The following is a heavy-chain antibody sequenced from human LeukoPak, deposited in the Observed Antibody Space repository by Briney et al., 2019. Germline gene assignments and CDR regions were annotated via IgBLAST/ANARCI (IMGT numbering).Heavy chain of an antibody. D-gene: IGHD3-10*01. V-gene: IGHV4-30-4*08. CDR3: ARDLISDYYGSGSPPNAFDI. Sequence: SETLSLTCTVSGGSISSGDYYWSWIRQPPGKGPERIGYIYYSGSTYYNPSLKSRVTISVDTSKNQFSLKLSSVTAADTAVYYCARDLISDYYGSGSPPNAFDIWGQGTMVTVSS. CDR2: IYYSGST. CDR1: GGSISSGDYY. J-gene: IGHJ3*02.